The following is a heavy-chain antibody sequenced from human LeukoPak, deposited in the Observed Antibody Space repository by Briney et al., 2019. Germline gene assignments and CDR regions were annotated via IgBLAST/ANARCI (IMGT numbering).Heavy chain of an antibody. CDR1: GFTFNSYW. J-gene: IGHJ4*02. Sequence: GGSLRLSCAASGFTFNSYWLHWVRQAPGKGLVWVSRVNGDGSDTSYADSVKGRFTISRDNAKNTLYLQMNSLRAEDTAVYYCAKGDSDFDYWGQGTLVTVSS. CDR3: AKGDSDFDY. D-gene: IGHD2-21*02. V-gene: IGHV3-74*01. CDR2: VNGDGSDT.